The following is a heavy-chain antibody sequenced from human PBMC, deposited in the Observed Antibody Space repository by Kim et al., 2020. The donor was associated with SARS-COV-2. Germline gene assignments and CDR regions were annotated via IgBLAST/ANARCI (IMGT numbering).Heavy chain of an antibody. Sequence: SETLSLTCTVSGGSISSSSYYWGWIRQPPGKGLEWIGSIYYSGSTYYNPSLKSRVTISVDTSKNQFSLKLSSVTAADTGVYYCARQARAFSVRVNWFDPWGQGTLVTVSS. CDR1: GGSISSSSYY. CDR3: ARQARAFSVRVNWFDP. J-gene: IGHJ5*02. D-gene: IGHD6-6*01. CDR2: IYYSGST. V-gene: IGHV4-39*01.